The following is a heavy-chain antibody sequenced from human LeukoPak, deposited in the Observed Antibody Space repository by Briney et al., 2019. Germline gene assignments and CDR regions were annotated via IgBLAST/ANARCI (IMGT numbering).Heavy chain of an antibody. CDR3: ARDYYGSGSYYP. D-gene: IGHD3-10*01. CDR2: IIPILGIA. V-gene: IGHV1-69*04. J-gene: IGHJ5*02. CDR1: GGTFSSYA. Sequence: SVKVSCKASGGTFSSYAISWVRQAPGQGLKWMGRIIPILGIANYAQKFQGRVTITADKSTSTAYMELSSLRSEDTAVYYCARDYYGSGSYYPWGQGTLVTVSS.